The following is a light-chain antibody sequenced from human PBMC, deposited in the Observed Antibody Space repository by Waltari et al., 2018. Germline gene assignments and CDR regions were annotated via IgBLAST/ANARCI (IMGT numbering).Light chain of an antibody. Sequence: QSALSQPASVSGSPGQSLTITCTGASTDLASYNPVAWYQHHPNRAPKLIIYEATKRPSGISHRFSGAKSGATASLRISGLQADDEADYYCCSYTGSSTSYGCGGGTKVTVL. CDR2: EAT. J-gene: IGLJ1*01. CDR3: CSYTGSSTSYG. CDR1: STDLASYNP. V-gene: IGLV2-23*01.